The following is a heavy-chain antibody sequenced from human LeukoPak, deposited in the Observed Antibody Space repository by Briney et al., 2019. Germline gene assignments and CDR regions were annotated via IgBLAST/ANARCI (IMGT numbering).Heavy chain of an antibody. CDR3: ARDSSSWYNFDY. Sequence: PGGSLRLSCAASGLTVSNNYMSWVRQAPGRGLEWVSIICSGGGTFYADSVKGRFTISRDNSKNTLYLQMNSLRVEDTAVYYCARDSSSWYNFDYWGQGTLVTVSS. CDR1: GLTVSNNY. CDR2: ICSGGGT. D-gene: IGHD6-13*01. V-gene: IGHV3-66*02. J-gene: IGHJ4*02.